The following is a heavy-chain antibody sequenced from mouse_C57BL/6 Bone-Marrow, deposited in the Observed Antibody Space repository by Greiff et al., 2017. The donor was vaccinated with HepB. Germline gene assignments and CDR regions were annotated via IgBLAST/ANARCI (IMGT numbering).Heavy chain of an antibody. CDR2: INPYNGGT. CDR1: GYTFTDYY. CDR3: ARWLRRWFAY. V-gene: IGHV1-19*01. Sequence: EVQLQQSGPVLVKPGASVKMSCKASGYTFTDYYMNWVKQSHGKSLEWIGVINPYNGGTSYNQKFKGKATSTVDKSSSTAYMELNSLTSEDSAVYYCARWLRRWFAYWGQGTLVTVSA. J-gene: IGHJ3*01. D-gene: IGHD2-2*01.